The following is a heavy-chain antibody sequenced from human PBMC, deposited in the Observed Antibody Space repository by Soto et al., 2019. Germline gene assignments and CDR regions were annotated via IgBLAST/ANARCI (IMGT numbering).Heavy chain of an antibody. V-gene: IGHV3-33*01. CDR3: ARDRPLYCSCGSCYSGAERSYYYYGMDV. CDR1: GFTFSSYG. D-gene: IGHD2-15*01. J-gene: IGHJ6*02. Sequence: GGSLRLSCAASGFTFSSYGMHWVRQAPGKGLEWVAVIWYDGSNKYYADSVKGRFTISRDNSKNTLYLQMNSLRDEDTAVYYCARDRPLYCSCGSCYSGAERSYYYYGMDVWGQGTMVTVSS. CDR2: IWYDGSNK.